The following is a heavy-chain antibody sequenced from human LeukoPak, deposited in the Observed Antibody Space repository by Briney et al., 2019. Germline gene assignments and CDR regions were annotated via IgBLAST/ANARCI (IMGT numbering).Heavy chain of an antibody. CDR1: GGTFSSYI. D-gene: IGHD2-2*01. Sequence: SVKVSCKASGGTFSSYIITCVRQAPGQALGWMGRIIPIFGTPDYAQKFQGRVTITADESTSTAYMELSSLRSEDTAVYYCARVSVPAAHYYMDVWGKGTTVTISS. CDR3: ARVSVPAAHYYMDV. V-gene: IGHV1-69*13. CDR2: IIPIFGTP. J-gene: IGHJ6*03.